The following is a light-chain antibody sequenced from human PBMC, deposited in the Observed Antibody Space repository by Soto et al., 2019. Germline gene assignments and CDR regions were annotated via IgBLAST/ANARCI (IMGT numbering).Light chain of an antibody. J-gene: IGLJ2*01. CDR3: SSYASSGAHVV. V-gene: IGLV2-14*01. CDR2: EVS. CDR1: SSDVGGYNY. Sequence: QSALTQPASVSGSPGQSITISCTGSSSDVGGYNYVSWYQKHPGKAPKLMIYEVSNRPSGVSDRFSGSKSGNTASLTISGLQAEDEADYYCSSYASSGAHVVFGGGTQLTVL.